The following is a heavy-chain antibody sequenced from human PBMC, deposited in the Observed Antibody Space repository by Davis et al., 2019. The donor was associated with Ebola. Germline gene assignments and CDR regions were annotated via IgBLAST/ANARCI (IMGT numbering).Heavy chain of an antibody. D-gene: IGHD6-13*01. CDR3: ARLAYWASYSSSWYGAGLGWFDP. CDR1: GGSFSGYY. V-gene: IGHV4-34*01. CDR2: INHSGST. J-gene: IGHJ5*02. Sequence: PSETLSLTCAVYGGSFSGYYWSWIRQPPGKGLEWIGEINHSGSTNYNPSLKSRVTISVDTSKNQFSLKLSSVTAADTAVYYCARLAYWASYSSSWYGAGLGWFDPWGQGTLVTVSS.